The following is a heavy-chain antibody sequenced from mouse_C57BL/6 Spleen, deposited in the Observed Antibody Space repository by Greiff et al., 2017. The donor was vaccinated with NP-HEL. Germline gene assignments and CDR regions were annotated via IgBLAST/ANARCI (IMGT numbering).Heavy chain of an antibody. CDR2: IYPGDGDT. CDR3: ARIVPTFDY. CDR1: GYAFSSSW. J-gene: IGHJ2*01. D-gene: IGHD2-12*01. V-gene: IGHV1-82*01. Sequence: LEESGPELVKPGASVKISCKASGYAFSSSWMNWVKQRPGKGLEWIGRIYPGDGDTNYNGKFKGKATLTADKSSSTAYMQLSSLTSEDSAVYFCARIVPTFDYWGQGTTLTVSS.